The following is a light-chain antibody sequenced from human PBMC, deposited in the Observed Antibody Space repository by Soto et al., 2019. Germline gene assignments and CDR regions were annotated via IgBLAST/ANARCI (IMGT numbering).Light chain of an antibody. CDR1: SSNIGSST. J-gene: IGLJ1*01. CDR2: SNN. V-gene: IGLV1-44*01. CDR3: AAWDDSLNGYV. Sequence: QSVLTQPPSASGTPGRRVVISCSGSSSNIGSSTVNWYQQLPGTAPKPLIYSNNHRPSGVPDRFSGSKSGTSASLAISGLQSDDEADYYCAAWDDSLNGYVLATGTKVT.